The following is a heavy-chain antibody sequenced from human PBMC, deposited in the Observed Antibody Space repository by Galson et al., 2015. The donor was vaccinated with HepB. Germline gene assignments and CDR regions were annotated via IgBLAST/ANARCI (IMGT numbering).Heavy chain of an antibody. D-gene: IGHD3-3*01. Sequence: SLRLSCAASGFTFSSYWMSWVRQAPGKGLEWVANIKQDGSEKYYVDSVKGRFTISRDNAKNSLYLQMNSLRAEDTAVYYCAREIINLEDFGVPMDVWGKGTTVTVSS. CDR2: IKQDGSEK. J-gene: IGHJ6*03. CDR1: GFTFSSYW. V-gene: IGHV3-7*03. CDR3: AREIINLEDFGVPMDV.